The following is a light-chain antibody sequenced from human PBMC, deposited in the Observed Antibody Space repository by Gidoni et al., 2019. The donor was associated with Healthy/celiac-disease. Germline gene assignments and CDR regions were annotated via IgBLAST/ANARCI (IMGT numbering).Light chain of an antibody. Sequence: DIVMTQSLDSLAVSLGERATINCKSSQSVLYSPNNKNYLAWYQQKPGQPPKLLIYWASTRESGVPDRFSGSGSGTDFTLTISSLQAEDVAVYYCQQYYSTPITFGQGTRLEIK. V-gene: IGKV4-1*01. CDR2: WAS. J-gene: IGKJ5*01. CDR1: QSVLYSPNNKNY. CDR3: QQYYSTPIT.